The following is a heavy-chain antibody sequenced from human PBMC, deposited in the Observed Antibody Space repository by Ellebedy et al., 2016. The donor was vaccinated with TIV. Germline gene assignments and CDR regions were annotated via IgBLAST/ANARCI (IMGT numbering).Heavy chain of an antibody. D-gene: IGHD7-27*01. J-gene: IGHJ3*01. CDR3: ARDMGWGNERVNDAFDV. CDR1: GFTFTSYS. V-gene: IGHV3-48*04. Sequence: GGSLRLSCAASGFTFTSYSMNWVRQAPGKGLEWVSYISHSSITIYYADSVKGRFNVSRDNAKNSLYLQMNSLIAEDTAMYYCARDMGWGNERVNDAFDVWGRGTMVTVSS. CDR2: ISHSSITI.